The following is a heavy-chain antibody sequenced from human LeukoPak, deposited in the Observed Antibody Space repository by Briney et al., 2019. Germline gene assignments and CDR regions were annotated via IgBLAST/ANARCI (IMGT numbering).Heavy chain of an antibody. CDR2: ISSSSSYI. J-gene: IGHJ6*03. V-gene: IGHV3-21*01. CDR1: GFTFSSNS. CDR3: ARGGRGYCSSTSCYTNYYYYMDV. D-gene: IGHD2-2*02. Sequence: GGSLRLSCAVSGFTFSSNSMSWVRQAPGKGLEWVSSISSSSSYIYYADSVKGRFTISRDNAKNSLYLQMNSLRAEDTAVYYCARGGRGYCSSTSCYTNYYYYMDVWGKGTTVTVSS.